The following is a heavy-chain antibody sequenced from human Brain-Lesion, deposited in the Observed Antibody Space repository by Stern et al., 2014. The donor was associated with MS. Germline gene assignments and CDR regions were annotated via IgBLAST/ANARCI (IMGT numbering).Heavy chain of an antibody. V-gene: IGHV1-24*01. J-gene: IGHJ4*02. CDR2: FDSEDGET. D-gene: IGHD1-26*01. CDR1: GYTLTELS. Sequence: QVQLVESGAEVKQPGASVKVSCKVSGYTLTELSMHWVRQAPGKGLEWMGGFDSEDGETIYAQKFQGRVTMTEDTSTDTAYMELSSLRSEDTAVYYCATLSPGAGGNYYRHFDYWGQGTLVTVSS. CDR3: ATLSPGAGGNYYRHFDY.